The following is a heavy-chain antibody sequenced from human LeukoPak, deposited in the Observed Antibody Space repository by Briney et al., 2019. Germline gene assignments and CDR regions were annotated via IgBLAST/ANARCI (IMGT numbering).Heavy chain of an antibody. CDR1: GGSISSYY. D-gene: IGHD6-6*01. Sequence: SETLSLTCTVSGGSISSYYWSWLRQPPGKGLEWIGYIYYSGSTNYNPSLKSRVTISVDTSKNQFSLKLSSVTAADTAVYYCARGVSSSLFDYYYYYMDVWGKGTTVTVSS. CDR2: IYYSGST. CDR3: ARGVSSSLFDYYYYYMDV. J-gene: IGHJ6*03. V-gene: IGHV4-59*01.